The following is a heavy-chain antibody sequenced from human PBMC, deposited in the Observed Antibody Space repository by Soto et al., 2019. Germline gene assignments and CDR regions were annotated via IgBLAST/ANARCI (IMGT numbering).Heavy chain of an antibody. D-gene: IGHD4-17*01. Sequence: SGGSLSLSCPASGFNFGDYAMSWFSQAPGKGLEWVGFIRSKAYGGTTEYAASVKGRFTISRDDSKSIAYLQMNSLKTEDTAVYYCTRAGVDYGDYADWFDPWGQGTLVTV. CDR2: IRSKAYGGTT. CDR3: TRAGVDYGDYADWFDP. J-gene: IGHJ5*02. CDR1: GFNFGDYA. V-gene: IGHV3-49*03.